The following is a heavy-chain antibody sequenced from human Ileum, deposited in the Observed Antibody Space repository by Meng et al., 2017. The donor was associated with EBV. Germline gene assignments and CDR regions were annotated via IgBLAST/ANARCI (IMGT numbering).Heavy chain of an antibody. Sequence: VPAPGPGWVSPSGTWSLTCTGSGESFSVSYWWSWVRQSPEKGLEWICEVYPSGTPYYNQSLESRVTISLDKSRNKFYLNLIHVTAADAAVYYCARDAFKYASGIPAHWGQGTLVTVSS. J-gene: IGHJ4*02. CDR3: ARDAFKYASGIPAH. CDR1: GESFSVSYW. CDR2: VYPSGTP. V-gene: IGHV4-4*02. D-gene: IGHD3-16*01.